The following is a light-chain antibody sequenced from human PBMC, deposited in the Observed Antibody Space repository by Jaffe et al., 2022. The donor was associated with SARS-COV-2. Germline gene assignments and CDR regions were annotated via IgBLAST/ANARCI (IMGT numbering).Light chain of an antibody. J-gene: IGKJ4*01. CDR3: QQCGSSPLT. Sequence: EIVLTQSPGTLSLSPGERATLSCRASQRVSSSYLAWYQQKPGQAPRLLIHGASSRATAIPDRFSGSGSGTDFTLTISRLEPEDSAVYFCQQCGSSPLTFGGGTKVEIK. CDR2: GAS. V-gene: IGKV3-20*01. CDR1: QRVSSSY.